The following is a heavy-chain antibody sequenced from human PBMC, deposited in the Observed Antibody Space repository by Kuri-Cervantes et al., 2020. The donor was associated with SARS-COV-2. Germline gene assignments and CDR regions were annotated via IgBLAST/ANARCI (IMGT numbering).Heavy chain of an antibody. D-gene: IGHD3-16*01. J-gene: IGHJ6*03. CDR1: GFTFSSYE. V-gene: IGHV4-59*12. CDR2: IYHSGST. CDR3: GRGTSWAGNYYYYIDV. Sequence: ESLKISCAASGFTFSSYEMNWIRQPPGKSLEWIGHIYHSGSTEYNPFLKSRVIMSVDRSKNHFSLRLSSVTAADTAVYYCGRGTSWAGNYYYYIDVWGKGTTVTVSS.